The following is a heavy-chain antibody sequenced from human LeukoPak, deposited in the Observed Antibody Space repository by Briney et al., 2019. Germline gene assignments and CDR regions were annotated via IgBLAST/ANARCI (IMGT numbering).Heavy chain of an antibody. D-gene: IGHD5-12*01. J-gene: IGHJ5*02. CDR1: GGTFSSYA. Sequence: ASVKVSCKASGGTFSSYAISWVRQAPGQWLEWMGWIIPIFGTANYAQTFQGRVTITADESTSTAYMELSSLRSEDTAVYYCARDGYHDTERNWFDPWGQGTLVTVSS. V-gene: IGHV1-69*01. CDR2: IIPIFGTA. CDR3: ARDGYHDTERNWFDP.